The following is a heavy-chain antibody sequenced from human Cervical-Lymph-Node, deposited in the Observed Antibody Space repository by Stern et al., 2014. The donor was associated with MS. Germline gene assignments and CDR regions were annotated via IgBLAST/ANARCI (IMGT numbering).Heavy chain of an antibody. Sequence: VQLVESGGGLVKPGGSLRLSCAASGFIFSDYYMNLIRQAPGKGLEWLSYISSRDGPIHYADSVKVRFTISRDNAKKSLYLHMTSLRAEDTAVYYCARAGGSKDDFWGQGTLVTVSS. J-gene: IGHJ4*02. CDR1: GFIFSDYY. V-gene: IGHV3-11*01. CDR3: ARAGGSKDDF. D-gene: IGHD3-10*01. CDR2: ISSRDGPI.